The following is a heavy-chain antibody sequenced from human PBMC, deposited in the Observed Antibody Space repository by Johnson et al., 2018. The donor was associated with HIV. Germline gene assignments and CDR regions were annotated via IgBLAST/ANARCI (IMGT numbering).Heavy chain of an antibody. V-gene: IGHV3-23*04. CDR2: TSVSGGST. CDR3: ARERMAAAGTDAFDI. J-gene: IGHJ3*02. CDR1: GFTFSSYA. D-gene: IGHD6-13*01. Sequence: VQLVESGGGLVKPGGSLGLSCAASGFTFSSYAMSWVRQATGTGLELGSATSVSGGSTYYADSVTGRFPITSDNSKNTLYLQMPSLRAEDTAVYFCARERMAAAGTDAFDIWGQGTMVTVSS.